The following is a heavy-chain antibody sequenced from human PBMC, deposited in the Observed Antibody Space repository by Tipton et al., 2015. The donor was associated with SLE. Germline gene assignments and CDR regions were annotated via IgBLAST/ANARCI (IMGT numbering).Heavy chain of an antibody. Sequence: GLVKPSQTLSLTCAISGDSVSTSGVAWNWIRQAPGKGLEWIGYASYIETTNYNPSFKSRLTISIDTSKNQFFLKLSSVTTADTALYYCARSSGGLVVVGDSWGQGTLVTVSS. CDR3: ARSSGGLVVVGDS. V-gene: IGHV4-61*08. D-gene: IGHD2-15*01. CDR1: GDSVSTSGVA. CDR2: ASYIETT. J-gene: IGHJ4*02.